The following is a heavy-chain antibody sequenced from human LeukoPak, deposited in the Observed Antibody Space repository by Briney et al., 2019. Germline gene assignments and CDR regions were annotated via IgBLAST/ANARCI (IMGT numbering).Heavy chain of an antibody. D-gene: IGHD2-8*01. Sequence: GGSLRLSCAVSGFTFSSSWMHWVRQAPGKGLVWVSHIKTDGSTTAYADSVKGRFTISRDNSKNTLYLEMSSLRVEDTAIYYCAKWPEGAMDYFDYWGQGTLVTVSS. V-gene: IGHV3-74*01. CDR2: IKTDGSTT. CDR3: AKWPEGAMDYFDY. CDR1: GFTFSSSW. J-gene: IGHJ4*02.